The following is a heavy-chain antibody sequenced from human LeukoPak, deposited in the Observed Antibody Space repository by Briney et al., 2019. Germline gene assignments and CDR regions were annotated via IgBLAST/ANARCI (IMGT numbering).Heavy chain of an antibody. CDR3: ARDNTAGVPFDY. D-gene: IGHD5-18*01. J-gene: IGHJ4*02. CDR1: GNTFTSYY. Sequence: ASVKVSCKASGNTFTSYYMHWVRQAPGQGLEWMGIINPSGGRTNYAQKFQGRVTMTRDTSTSAVYMELSSLRSEDTAMYYCARDNTAGVPFDYWGQGTLVTVSS. CDR2: INPSGGRT. V-gene: IGHV1-46*01.